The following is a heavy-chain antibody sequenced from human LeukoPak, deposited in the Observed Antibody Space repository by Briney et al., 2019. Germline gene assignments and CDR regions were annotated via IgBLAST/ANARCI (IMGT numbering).Heavy chain of an antibody. CDR3: ARSPTSCVSATCPVAYSGYDLDY. D-gene: IGHD5-12*01. J-gene: IGHJ4*02. CDR1: GGSFSDYY. CDR2: VNHSGVT. V-gene: IGHV4-34*01. Sequence: PSETLSLTCAVYGGSFSDYYWTWIRQPPGKGLEWIGEVNHSGVTNYNPSIKSRVTLSVDTLKNQFSLKVNSVTAADTAVYYCARSPTSCVSATCPVAYSGYDLDYWSRGMLVTVSS.